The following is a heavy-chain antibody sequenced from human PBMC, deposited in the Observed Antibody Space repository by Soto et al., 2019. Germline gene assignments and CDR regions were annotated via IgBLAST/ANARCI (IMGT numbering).Heavy chain of an antibody. CDR3: ARGHADQYCSGGSCYFDH. CDR2: IGTAGDT. CDR1: GFTFSSYD. D-gene: IGHD2-15*01. Sequence: GGSLRLSCAASGFTFSSYDMHWVRQATGKGLEWVSAIGTAGDTYYPGSVKGRFTISRENAKNSLYLQMNSLRAGDTAVYYCARGHADQYCSGGSCYFDHWGQGTLVTVSS. J-gene: IGHJ4*02. V-gene: IGHV3-13*01.